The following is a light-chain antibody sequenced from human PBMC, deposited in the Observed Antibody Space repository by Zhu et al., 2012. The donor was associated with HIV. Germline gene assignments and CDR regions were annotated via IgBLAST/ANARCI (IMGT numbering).Light chain of an antibody. J-gene: IGKJ2*01. CDR3: QQYGSSYT. V-gene: IGKV3-20*01. CDR2: GAS. CDR1: QSVSSNY. Sequence: EIVLTQFPGALSLSPGERATLSCRASQSVSSNYLAWYQQKPGQAPRLLIYGASSRATGIPDRFSGSGSGTDFILTISRLEPEDFAVYYCQQYGSSYTFGQGTKLEI.